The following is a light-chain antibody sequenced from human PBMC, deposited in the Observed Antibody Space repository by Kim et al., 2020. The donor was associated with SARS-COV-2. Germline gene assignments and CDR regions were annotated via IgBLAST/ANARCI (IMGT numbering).Light chain of an antibody. CDR2: NTT. CDR1: NGSVTSNYY. J-gene: IGLJ3*02. V-gene: IGLV7-43*01. Sequence: THTCADTNGSVTSNYYELWFQQKQEHAPTAMIYNTTSSNSCTPARFSGSLLGDKAAVTLSGVQPADEDADYCLLWYGGPQPWVFGGGTKVTVL. CDR3: LLWYGGPQPWV.